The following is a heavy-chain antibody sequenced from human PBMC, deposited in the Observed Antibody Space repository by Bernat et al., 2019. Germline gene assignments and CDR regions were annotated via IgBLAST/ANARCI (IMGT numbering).Heavy chain of an antibody. D-gene: IGHD4-11*01. J-gene: IGHJ5*02. CDR3: ARGRSNYWFDP. Sequence: QVQLQQWGAGLLKPSETLSLTCAVYGGSFSGYYWSWIRQPPGKGLEWIGEINHSGRTNYNPSLKSRVTLSVDTSKNQFSLKLSSVTAADTAVYYCARGRSNYWFDPWGQGTLVTVSS. CDR2: INHSGRT. V-gene: IGHV4-34*01. CDR1: GGSFSGYY.